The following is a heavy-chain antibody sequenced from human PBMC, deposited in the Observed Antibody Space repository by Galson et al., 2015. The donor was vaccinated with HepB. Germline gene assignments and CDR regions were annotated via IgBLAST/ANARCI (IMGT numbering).Heavy chain of an antibody. D-gene: IGHD5-18*01. CDR2: ISWDGGST. CDR3: AAVDTTRYYYYGMDV. V-gene: IGHV3-43*01. Sequence: SLRLSCAASGFTFDDYTMHWVRQAPGKGLEWVSLISWDGGSTYYADSVKGRFTISRDNSKNSLYLQMNSLRTEDTALYYCAAVDTTRYYYYGMDVWGQGTTVTVSS. CDR1: GFTFDDYT. J-gene: IGHJ6*02.